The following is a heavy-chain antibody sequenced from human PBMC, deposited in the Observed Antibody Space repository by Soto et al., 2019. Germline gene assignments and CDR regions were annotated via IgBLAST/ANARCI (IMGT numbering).Heavy chain of an antibody. D-gene: IGHD6-19*01. J-gene: IGHJ4*02. Sequence: SETLSITCTVSGGSISSYYWSWIRQPPGKGLEWIGYIYYSGSTNYNPSLKSRVTISVDTSKNQFSLKLSSVTAADTSLYYCARAEGCYWGQGTLVPVSS. CDR3: ARAEGCY. CDR2: IYYSGST. V-gene: IGHV4-59*01. CDR1: GGSISSYY.